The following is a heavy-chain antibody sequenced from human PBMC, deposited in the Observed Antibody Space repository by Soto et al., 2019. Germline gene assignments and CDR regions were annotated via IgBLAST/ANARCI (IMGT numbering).Heavy chain of an antibody. CDR1: GYTFTSYG. J-gene: IGHJ3*02. D-gene: IGHD5-12*01. Sequence: ASVKVSCKASGYTFTSYGISWVRQAPGQGLEWMGWISAYNGNTNYAQKLQGRVTMTTDTSTSTAYMELRSLRSDDTAVYYCARDKTGSVATPNYDAFDIWGQGTMVTVSS. CDR3: ARDKTGSVATPNYDAFDI. CDR2: ISAYNGNT. V-gene: IGHV1-18*01.